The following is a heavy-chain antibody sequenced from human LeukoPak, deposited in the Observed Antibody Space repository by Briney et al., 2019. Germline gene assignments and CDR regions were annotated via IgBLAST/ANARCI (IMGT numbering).Heavy chain of an antibody. J-gene: IGHJ5*02. CDR3: ARENMARYRFPSWFDP. CDR2: ISSSSSYI. CDR1: GFTFSSYS. D-gene: IGHD3-10*01. Sequence: GGSLRLSRAASGFTFSSYSMNWVRQAPGKGLEWVSSISSSSSYIYYADSVKGRFTISRDNAKNSLYLQMNSLRAEDTAVYYCARENMARYRFPSWFDPWGQGTLVTVSS. V-gene: IGHV3-21*01.